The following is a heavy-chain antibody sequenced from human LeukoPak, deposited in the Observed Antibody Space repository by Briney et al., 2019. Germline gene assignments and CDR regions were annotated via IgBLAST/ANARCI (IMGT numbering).Heavy chain of an antibody. J-gene: IGHJ4*02. CDR3: ARDALTFGGLPDY. Sequence: ASVKVSCKASGYTFSDYYLHWVRQAPGQGPKWMGWIIPKSGGTKYAQKFQGRVTMTRDTSISTAYMELSSLRSDDTAVYYCARDALTFGGLPDYWGQGTLVTVSS. D-gene: IGHD3-16*01. CDR2: IIPKSGGT. V-gene: IGHV1-2*02. CDR1: GYTFSDYY.